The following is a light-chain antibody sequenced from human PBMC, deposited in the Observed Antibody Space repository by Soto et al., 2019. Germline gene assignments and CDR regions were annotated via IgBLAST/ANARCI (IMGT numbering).Light chain of an antibody. CDR2: EGN. J-gene: IGLJ3*02. CDR1: SSDVGSHNL. V-gene: IGLV2-23*01. CDR3: CSYAGSSTWV. Sequence: QSVLTQPASVSGSPGQSITISCTGTSSDVGSHNLVSWYQQHPGKAPKLMIYEGNERPSGVSNRFSGSKSGNTASLTISGLQAEDEADYYCCSYAGSSTWVFGGGTKVTVL.